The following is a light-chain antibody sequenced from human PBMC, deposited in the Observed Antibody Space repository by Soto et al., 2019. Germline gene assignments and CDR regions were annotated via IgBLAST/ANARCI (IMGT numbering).Light chain of an antibody. Sequence: EIVLTQSPGILSLSPGERATLSCRASQSVGSAYLAWYQQRPGQAPRLLIYGGSSRATGIPDRFSGRGSGTDFSLTISRLEPEDFALYYCQQYDTSPITFGQGTRLEIK. CDR3: QQYDTSPIT. CDR2: GGS. J-gene: IGKJ5*01. V-gene: IGKV3-20*01. CDR1: QSVGSAY.